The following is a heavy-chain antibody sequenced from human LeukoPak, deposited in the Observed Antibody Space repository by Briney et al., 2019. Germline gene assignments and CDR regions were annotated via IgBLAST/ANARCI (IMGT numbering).Heavy chain of an antibody. V-gene: IGHV4-39*01. CDR1: GGSISSSSYY. CDR2: IYYSGST. Sequence: SETLSLTCTVTGGSISSSSYYWGWLRQPPGTGLEWIGSIYYSGSTYYNPSLKSRVTISVDTSKNQFSLKLSSVTAADTAVYYCARMSSSWYGGFDYWGQGTLVTVSS. D-gene: IGHD6-13*01. J-gene: IGHJ4*02. CDR3: ARMSSSWYGGFDY.